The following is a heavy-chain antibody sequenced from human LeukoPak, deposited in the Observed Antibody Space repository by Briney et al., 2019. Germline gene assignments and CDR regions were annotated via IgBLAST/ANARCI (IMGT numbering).Heavy chain of an antibody. V-gene: IGHV3-11*01. CDR1: VFTFSDYY. J-gene: IGHJ6*02. Sequence: GGSLRLSCAASVFTFSDYYMTWLCQAPGKGLEWLSYISNSGSTVFYADSVKGRFTVSRDNAKRSLYLQIESLRDDDTAVYHCALGTINKDFYFGMDVWGQGSTVTVSS. CDR2: ISNSGSTV. CDR3: ALGTINKDFYFGMDV. D-gene: IGHD2-8*01.